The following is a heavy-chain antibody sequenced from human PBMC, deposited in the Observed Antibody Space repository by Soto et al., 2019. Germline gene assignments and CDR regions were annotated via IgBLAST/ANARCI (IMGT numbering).Heavy chain of an antibody. D-gene: IGHD3-22*01. CDR3: ARDRPIGDSIPVYI. CDR2: IYHSGST. V-gene: IGHV4-38-2*02. CDR1: GYSISSGYY. J-gene: IGHJ3*02. Sequence: PSETLSLTCAVSGYSISSGYYWGWIRQPPGKGLEWIGSIYHSGSTYYNPSLKSRVTISVDTSKNQFSLKLSSVTAADTAVYYCARDRPIGDSIPVYIWGQGTMVTVSS.